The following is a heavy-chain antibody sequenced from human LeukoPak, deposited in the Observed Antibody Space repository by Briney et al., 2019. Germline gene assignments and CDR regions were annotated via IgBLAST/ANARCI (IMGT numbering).Heavy chain of an antibody. D-gene: IGHD3-3*01. V-gene: IGHV1-8*02. Sequence: GASVKVSCKASGFTFTHYGITWVRQATGQGLEWMGWMNPNSGNTGYAQKFQGRVTMTRNTTISTAYMELSSLRSEDTAVYYCARGRDFQDYYMDVWGKGTTVTVSS. CDR3: ARGRDFQDYYMDV. CDR1: GFTFTHYG. J-gene: IGHJ6*03. CDR2: MNPNSGNT.